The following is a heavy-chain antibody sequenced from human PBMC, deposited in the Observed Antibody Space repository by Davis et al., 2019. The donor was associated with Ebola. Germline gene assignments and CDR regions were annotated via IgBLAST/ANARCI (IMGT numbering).Heavy chain of an antibody. CDR1: GGSISSYY. Sequence: SETLSLTCTVSGGSISSYYWSWIRQPPGKGLEWIGYIYYSGSTNYNPSLKSRVTISVDTSKNQFPLKLTSVTPADTAVYYCARGGQGVGAGRWLDPWGQGNLVIVSS. J-gene: IGHJ5*02. V-gene: IGHV4-59*01. CDR3: ARGGQGVGAGRWLDP. CDR2: IYYSGST. D-gene: IGHD1-26*01.